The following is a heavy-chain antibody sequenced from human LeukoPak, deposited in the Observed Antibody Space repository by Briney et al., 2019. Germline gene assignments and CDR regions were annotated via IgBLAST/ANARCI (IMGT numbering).Heavy chain of an antibody. V-gene: IGHV3-23*01. J-gene: IGHJ4*02. Sequence: SGGSLRLSCAASGFTFSSFAMRWVRQAPRKGLEWDSSITGSGGSTYYADSVKGRFTISRDNSKNTVSLQMNSLRAEDTAVYYCATDGDTSGYYYLDYWGQGTLVTVSS. CDR3: ATDGDTSGYYYLDY. CDR1: GFTFSSFA. CDR2: ITGSGGST. D-gene: IGHD3-22*01.